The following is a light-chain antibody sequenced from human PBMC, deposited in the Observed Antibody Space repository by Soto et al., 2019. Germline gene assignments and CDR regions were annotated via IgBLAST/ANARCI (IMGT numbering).Light chain of an antibody. Sequence: QSVLTQPASVSRSPGQSITISCTGTSSDVGGSDYVSWYQHHPDKAPKLIISDVSNRPSGVSYRLSGSKSGNTASLTTSGLQAEDEAIYYCSSHTNTNSYVFGTGTKVTVL. J-gene: IGLJ1*01. CDR1: SSDVGGSDY. CDR2: DVS. CDR3: SSHTNTNSYV. V-gene: IGLV2-14*03.